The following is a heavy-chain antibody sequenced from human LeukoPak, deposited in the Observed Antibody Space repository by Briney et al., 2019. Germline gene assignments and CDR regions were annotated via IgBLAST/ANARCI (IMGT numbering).Heavy chain of an antibody. J-gene: IGHJ6*03. D-gene: IGHD5-18*01. CDR3: ARDSPDGYTSGHYFYYLDV. Sequence: PSETLSLTCTVSGGSLNEFYWAWIRQPAGRGLEWIGRIHSGGTTNYNPSLESRLTFSLDTSRNQFTLKLYSVTAADTAVYYCARDSPDGYTSGHYFYYLDVWAKGPRSPSP. V-gene: IGHV4-4*07. CDR1: GGSLNEFY. CDR2: IHSGGTT.